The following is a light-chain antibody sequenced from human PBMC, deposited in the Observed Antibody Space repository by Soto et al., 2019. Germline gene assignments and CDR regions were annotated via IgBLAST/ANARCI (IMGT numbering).Light chain of an antibody. CDR1: QSVNSAY. Sequence: EIVLTQSPATLSLSPGERATLSCRASQSVNSAYVAWYQQNPGQAPRVLIYGASTRATGIPHRFSGSGSGTDFSLTISRLEPEDSAMYYCQLYGSSPTLAFGEGTKVEIK. J-gene: IGKJ4*02. CDR3: QLYGSSPTLA. V-gene: IGKV3-20*01. CDR2: GAS.